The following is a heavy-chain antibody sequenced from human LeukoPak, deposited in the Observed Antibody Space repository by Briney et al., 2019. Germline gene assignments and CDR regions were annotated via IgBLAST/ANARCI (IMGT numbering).Heavy chain of an antibody. J-gene: IGHJ3*01. V-gene: IGHV3-9*01. CDR1: QFTFNDYA. CDR3: AKGDYHDILTPSGRHAFDL. CDR2: ISWNSANI. Sequence: GRSLRLSCAASQFTFNDYAMHWVRQAPGKGLEWVSSISWNSANIAYAASVKGRLTVSRDNAKNSLYLQIHSLTTEDTALYYCAKGDYHDILTPSGRHAFDLWGQGTMVTVSS. D-gene: IGHD3-9*01.